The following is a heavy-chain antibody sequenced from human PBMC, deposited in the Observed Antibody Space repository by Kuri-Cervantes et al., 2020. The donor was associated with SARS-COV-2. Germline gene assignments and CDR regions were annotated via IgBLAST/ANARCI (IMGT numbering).Heavy chain of an antibody. J-gene: IGHJ6*02. CDR2: ISSSSSYI. V-gene: IGHV3-21*01. CDR3: ARDRGKIAARICYYYGMDV. D-gene: IGHD6-6*01. CDR1: GITFSSYS. Sequence: GESMKISCSASGITFSSYSMNWVRQAPGKGLEWVSSISSSSSYIYYADQVKGRFTISRDNAKNSLYLQMNSLRAEDTAVYYCARDRGKIAARICYYYGMDVWGQGTTVTVSS.